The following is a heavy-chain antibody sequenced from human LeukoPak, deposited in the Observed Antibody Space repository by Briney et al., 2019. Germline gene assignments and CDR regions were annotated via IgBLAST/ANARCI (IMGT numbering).Heavy chain of an antibody. CDR3: ARMKTMIFTLGAFDI. CDR1: GYRLTRYW. J-gene: IGHJ3*02. Sequence: GESLKISCKGSGYRLTRYWLGWVRQMPGKGLEWMGIIYPGESDPRYSPSFQGQVTLSADKSVSTAYLQWSSLKASDTAMYYCARMKTMIFTLGAFDIWGQGTMVTVSS. D-gene: IGHD3-22*01. V-gene: IGHV5-51*01. CDR2: IYPGESDP.